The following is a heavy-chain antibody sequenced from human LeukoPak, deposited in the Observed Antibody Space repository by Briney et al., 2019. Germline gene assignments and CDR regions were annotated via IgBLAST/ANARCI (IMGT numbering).Heavy chain of an antibody. J-gene: IGHJ4*02. CDR3: ARPTLFWYWDY. Sequence: GGTLRLSCAASGFTFSSYGMSWVRQMPGKGLEWMGIIYPGDSDTRYSPSFQGQVTISADKSISTAYLQWSSLKASDTAMYYCARPTLFWYWDYWGQGTLVTVSS. CDR2: IYPGDSDT. D-gene: IGHD3-3*01. V-gene: IGHV5-51*01. CDR1: GFTFSSYG.